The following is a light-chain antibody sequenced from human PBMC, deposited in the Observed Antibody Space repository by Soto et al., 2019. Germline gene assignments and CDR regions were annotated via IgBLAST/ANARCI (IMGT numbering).Light chain of an antibody. CDR3: EQYGSSPGFT. CDR1: QSVSSSY. J-gene: IGKJ3*01. V-gene: IGKV3-20*01. CDR2: GAS. Sequence: EIVLTQSPGTLSLSPGERATLSCRASQSVSSSYLAWYQQKPGQAPRLLIYGASSRATGIPDRFSGSGSGTDFTLTISRLELEEFAVYYCEQYGSSPGFTFGPETKVDIK.